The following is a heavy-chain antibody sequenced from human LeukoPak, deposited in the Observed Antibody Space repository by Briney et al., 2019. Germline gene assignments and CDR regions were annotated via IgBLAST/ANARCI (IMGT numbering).Heavy chain of an antibody. CDR1: GGSFSGYY. J-gene: IGHJ4*02. CDR3: ARGGGLLWGELSFPY. V-gene: IGHV4-34*01. Sequence: SETLSLTCAVYGGSFSGYYWSWIRQPPGKGLEWIGEINHSGSTNYNPSLKSRVTISVDTSKNQFSLKLSSVTAADTAVYYCARGGGLLWGELSFPYGGKEPLVTVS. CDR2: INHSGST. D-gene: IGHD3-16*02.